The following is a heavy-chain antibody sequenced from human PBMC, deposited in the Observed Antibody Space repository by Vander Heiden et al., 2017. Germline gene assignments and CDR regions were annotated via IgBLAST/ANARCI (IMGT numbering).Heavy chain of an antibody. J-gene: IGHJ6*02. CDR1: GFTFSTYS. D-gene: IGHD3-22*01. Sequence: EVQLLESGVGLVTPGGSLRLSCAASGFTFSTYSMTWVRQAPGKGLEWVSSISTSSAYIHYADSVKGRFTISRDNAKNSLYLLMSSLRAEDTALYYCARDSYDTSGYDLQYYGLDVGGQGTAVTVSS. CDR2: ISTSSAYI. V-gene: IGHV3-21*02. CDR3: ARDSYDTSGYDLQYYGLDV.